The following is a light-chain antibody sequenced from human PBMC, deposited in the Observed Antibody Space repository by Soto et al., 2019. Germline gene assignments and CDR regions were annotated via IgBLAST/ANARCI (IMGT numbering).Light chain of an antibody. CDR1: QSISTW. CDR3: QQYSSDSGT. Sequence: DIQMTQSPSTLSASVGDRVTITCRASQSISTWLAWYQQKPGIAPELLIYDASSLKSGVPSRFSGSGSGTEFTLTISSLQHDDSETYYCQQYSSDSGTLGQGTKVDIK. CDR2: DAS. V-gene: IGKV1-5*01. J-gene: IGKJ1*01.